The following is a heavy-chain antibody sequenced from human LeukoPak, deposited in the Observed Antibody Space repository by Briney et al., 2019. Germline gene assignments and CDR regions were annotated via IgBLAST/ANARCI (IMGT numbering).Heavy chain of an antibody. CDR2: IYHSGST. Sequence: SETLSLTCTVSGYSISSGYYWGWIRQPPGKGLEWIGSIYHSGSTYYNPSLKSRVTISVDTSKNQFSLKLSSVTAADTAVYYRARDPATVVTSLFDYWGQGTLVTVSS. CDR3: ARDPATVVTSLFDY. J-gene: IGHJ4*02. D-gene: IGHD4-23*01. CDR1: GYSISSGYY. V-gene: IGHV4-38-2*02.